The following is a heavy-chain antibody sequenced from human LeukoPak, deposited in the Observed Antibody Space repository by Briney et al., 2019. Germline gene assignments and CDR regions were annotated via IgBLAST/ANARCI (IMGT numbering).Heavy chain of an antibody. D-gene: IGHD5-24*01. V-gene: IGHV6-1*01. J-gene: IGHJ3*01. CDR1: GDIVSSNTTA. CDR2: TYYRSKWYN. CDR3: VRGSQGDGYSADEAFDF. Sequence: SQTLSLTCAISGDIVSSNTTACNWIRQSPSRGLEWLGRTYYRSKWYNDYAASVKSRITINPDTSKNQFFLHLNSVTAEDTAVYYCVRGSQGDGYSADEAFDFWGQGTVVTVSS.